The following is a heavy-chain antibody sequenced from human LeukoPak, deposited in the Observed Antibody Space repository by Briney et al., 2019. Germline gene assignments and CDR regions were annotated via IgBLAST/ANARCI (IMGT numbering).Heavy chain of an antibody. J-gene: IGHJ1*01. CDR3: AKSHPPTVTTEEGEYLQH. D-gene: IGHD4-17*01. Sequence: GGSLRLSCAASGFTFSSFGMHWVHQAPGQGLEWVAVISFDGSNQYYADSVKGRFTIYRDNFKNTVYLQMNSLRAEETAVYYCAKSHPPTVTTEEGEYLQHWGQGTLVTVSS. V-gene: IGHV3-30*18. CDR1: GFTFSSFG. CDR2: ISFDGSNQ.